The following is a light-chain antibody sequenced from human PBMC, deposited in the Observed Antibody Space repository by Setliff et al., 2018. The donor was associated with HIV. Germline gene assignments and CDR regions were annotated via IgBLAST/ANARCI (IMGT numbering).Light chain of an antibody. V-gene: IGLV6-57*01. CDR2: EDD. CDR1: SGNIASNY. CDR3: QSYNSDIVI. Sequence: NFMLTQPHSVSESPGKTVIISCTRSSGNIASNYVQWYQQRPGSSPTTVIYEDDKRPSGVPDRFSGSIDSSSYSASLTISGLKTEDEADYYCQSYNSDIVIFGGGTKVTVL. J-gene: IGLJ2*01.